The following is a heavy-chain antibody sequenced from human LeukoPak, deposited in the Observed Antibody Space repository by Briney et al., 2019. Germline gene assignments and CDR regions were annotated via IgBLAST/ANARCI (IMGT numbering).Heavy chain of an antibody. CDR3: AKERRYCSSTSCYDWFDP. Sequence: PGGSLRLSCAASGFTFSSYAMSWVRQAPGKGLEWVSAISGSGGSTYYADSVKGRFTISRDNSKNTLYLQMSSLRAEDTAVYYCAKERRYCSSTSCYDWFDPWGQGTLVTVSS. D-gene: IGHD2-2*01. V-gene: IGHV3-23*01. J-gene: IGHJ5*02. CDR2: ISGSGGST. CDR1: GFTFSSYA.